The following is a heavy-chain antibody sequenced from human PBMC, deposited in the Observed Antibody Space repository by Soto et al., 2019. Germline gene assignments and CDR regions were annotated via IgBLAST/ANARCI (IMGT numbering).Heavy chain of an antibody. CDR2: IKQDGSEK. V-gene: IGHV3-7*01. D-gene: IGHD3-3*01. CDR1: GFTFSSYW. CDR3: ARDRRDYDFWSGYYKNWFDP. Sequence: EVQLVESGGGLVQPGGSLRLSCAASGFTFSSYWMSWVRQAPGKGLEWVANIKQDGSEKYYVDSVKGRFTISRDNAKNVLYLQMNSLRAEDTAVYYCARDRRDYDFWSGYYKNWFDPWGQGTLVTVSS. J-gene: IGHJ5*02.